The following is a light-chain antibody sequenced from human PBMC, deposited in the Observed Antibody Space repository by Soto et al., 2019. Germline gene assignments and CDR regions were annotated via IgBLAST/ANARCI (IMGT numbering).Light chain of an antibody. CDR3: QQFGSLGT. Sequence: VLTQSPGTLSLSPGERATLSCRTSQTVSSSFLAWYQQKPGQAPRLLMFDASNRATDIPDRFSGSGSGTDFTLTIGRLEPEDFAVYYCQQFGSLGTFGQGTKVDIK. CDR2: DAS. CDR1: QTVSSSF. J-gene: IGKJ1*01. V-gene: IGKV3-20*01.